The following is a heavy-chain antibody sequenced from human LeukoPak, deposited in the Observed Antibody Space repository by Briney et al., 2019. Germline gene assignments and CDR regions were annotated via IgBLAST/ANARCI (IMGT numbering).Heavy chain of an antibody. CDR1: GFTFSSYW. D-gene: IGHD3-22*01. J-gene: IGHJ4*02. V-gene: IGHV3-74*01. CDR3: RTYYYDSSGYYFDY. Sequence: PGGSLRLSCAASGFTFSSYWMHWVRQAPGKGLVWVSRINSDGSSTSYADSVKGRFTISRDNAKNTLYLQMNSLRAEDTAVYYCRTYYYDSSGYYFDYWGQGTLVTVSS. CDR2: INSDGSST.